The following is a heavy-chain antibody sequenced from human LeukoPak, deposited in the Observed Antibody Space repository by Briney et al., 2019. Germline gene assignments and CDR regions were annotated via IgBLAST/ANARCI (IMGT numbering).Heavy chain of an antibody. CDR2: IYTSGST. Sequence: TSETLSLTCTVSGGSISSYYWSWIRQPAGKGLEWIGRIYTSGSTNYNPSLKSRVTISVDTSKNQFSLKLSSVTAADTAVYYCARGHFSEWLPRFWGQGTLVTVSS. J-gene: IGHJ4*02. D-gene: IGHD3-3*01. CDR1: GGSISSYY. CDR3: ARGHFSEWLPRF. V-gene: IGHV4-4*07.